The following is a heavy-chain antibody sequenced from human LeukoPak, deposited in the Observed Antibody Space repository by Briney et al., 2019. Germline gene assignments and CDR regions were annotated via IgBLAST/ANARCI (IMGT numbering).Heavy chain of an antibody. CDR1: GYTFSDYY. CDR2: MNPNSGDT. D-gene: IGHD2-8*01. Sequence: ASVKVSCKASGYTFSDYYMHWVRQAPGQGLEWMGWMNPNSGDTTYAQKFQGRVTMTRDTSIRTAYMELSRLRPDDTAVYYCARVWPCSNGVCPDVFERWGQGTLVTVSS. J-gene: IGHJ4*02. CDR3: ARVWPCSNGVCPDVFER. V-gene: IGHV1-2*02.